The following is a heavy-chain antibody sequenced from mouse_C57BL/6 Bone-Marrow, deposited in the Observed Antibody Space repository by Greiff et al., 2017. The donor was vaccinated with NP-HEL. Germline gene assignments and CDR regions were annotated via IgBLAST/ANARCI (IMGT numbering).Heavy chain of an antibody. J-gene: IGHJ2*01. Sequence: QVHVKQSGPELVKPGASVKISCKASGYTFTDYYINWVKQRPGQGLEWIGWIFPGSGSTYYNEKFKGKATLTVDKSSSTAYMLLSSLTSEDSAVYFCARWGFYYGSEFDYWGQGTTLTVSS. V-gene: IGHV1-75*01. CDR3: ARWGFYYGSEFDY. CDR2: IFPGSGST. CDR1: GYTFTDYY. D-gene: IGHD1-1*01.